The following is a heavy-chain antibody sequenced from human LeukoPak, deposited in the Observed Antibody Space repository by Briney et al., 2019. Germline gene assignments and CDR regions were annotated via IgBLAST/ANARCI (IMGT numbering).Heavy chain of an antibody. CDR1: GVSFSGHY. Sequence: SETLSLTCAVYGVSFSGHYWSWIRQPPGKGLEWIGEINHSGSTNYNPSLKSRVTISVDTSKNQFSLNLSSVTAADTAVYYCAKTPTAFVRGGYCFDYWGQGTLVTVSS. CDR2: INHSGST. J-gene: IGHJ4*02. V-gene: IGHV4-34*01. CDR3: AKTPTAFVRGGYCFDY. D-gene: IGHD6-6*01.